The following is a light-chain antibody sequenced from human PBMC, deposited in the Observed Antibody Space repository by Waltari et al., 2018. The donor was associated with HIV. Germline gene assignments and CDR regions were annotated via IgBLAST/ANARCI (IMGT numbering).Light chain of an antibody. J-gene: IGKJ1*01. Sequence: EIVMTQSPATLSVSPGERATLSCRDSETINNDLGCYQQKPRHAPRLLIHGASTRAAGISARFSGSGSGTEFSLTNNYGQSEDFALYYCQQYNKWPPTFGQGTKVEIK. CDR1: ETINND. CDR2: GAS. V-gene: IGKV3D-15*01. CDR3: QQYNKWPPT.